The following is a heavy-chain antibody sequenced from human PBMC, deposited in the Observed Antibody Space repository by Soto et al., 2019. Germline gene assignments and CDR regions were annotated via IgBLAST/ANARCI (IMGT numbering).Heavy chain of an antibody. CDR1: GFTFSTYG. V-gene: IGHV3-74*01. J-gene: IGHJ6*03. CDR2: INSDGSST. CDR3: ARAPGMYSSSIGGYYYYMDV. D-gene: IGHD6-6*01. Sequence: HPGGSLRLSCAASGFTFSTYGMSWVRQAPGKGLEWVSRINSDGSSTSYADSVKGRFAISRDNAKNTLYLQMNSLRAEDTAVYYCARAPGMYSSSIGGYYYYMDVWGKGTTVTVSS.